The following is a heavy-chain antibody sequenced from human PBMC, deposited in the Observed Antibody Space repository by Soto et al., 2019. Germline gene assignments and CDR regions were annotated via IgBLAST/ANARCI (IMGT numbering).Heavy chain of an antibody. V-gene: IGHV3-74*01. Sequence: EVQLVESGGGSVQPGGSLRLSCVASGFTFSSHWIYWVRQAPGKGLVWVSRTNTDGSCTSYADSVKGRFTISRDNAKNTLYLQMTSLRADDTAVYYCARDMSTMPDYWGQGTLVTVSS. D-gene: IGHD5-12*01. CDR3: ARDMSTMPDY. J-gene: IGHJ4*02. CDR1: GFTFSSHW. CDR2: TNTDGSCT.